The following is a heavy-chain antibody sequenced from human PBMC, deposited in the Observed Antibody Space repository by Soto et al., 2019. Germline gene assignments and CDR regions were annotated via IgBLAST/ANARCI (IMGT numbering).Heavy chain of an antibody. Sequence: QVQLQQWGAGLLKPSETLSLTCAVYGGSFSGYYWSWIRQPPGKGLEWIGEINHSGSTNYNPSLKSRVTISLDTSKNQFSLKLSSVTAADTAVYYCAREYGGNSGTFDYWGQGTLVTVSS. V-gene: IGHV4-34*01. CDR2: INHSGST. CDR3: AREYGGNSGTFDY. CDR1: GGSFSGYY. D-gene: IGHD2-21*02. J-gene: IGHJ4*02.